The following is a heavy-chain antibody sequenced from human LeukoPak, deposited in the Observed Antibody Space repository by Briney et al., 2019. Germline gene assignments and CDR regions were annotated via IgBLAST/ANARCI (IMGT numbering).Heavy chain of an antibody. CDR1: GGSISSSSYY. Sequence: SETLSLTCTVSGGSISSSSYYWGWIRQPPGKGLEWIGSIYYSGSTYYNPSLKSRVTISVDTSKNQFSLKLSSVTAADTAVYYCARGHPSTLVRELNWYFDLWGRGTLVTVSS. D-gene: IGHD6-13*01. V-gene: IGHV4-39*07. J-gene: IGHJ2*01. CDR3: ARGHPSTLVRELNWYFDL. CDR2: IYYSGST.